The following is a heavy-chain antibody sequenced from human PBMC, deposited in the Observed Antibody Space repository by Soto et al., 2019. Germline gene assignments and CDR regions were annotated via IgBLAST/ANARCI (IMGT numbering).Heavy chain of an antibody. Sequence: LRLSFAASGFTFSSYWMSWVRQAPGKGLEWVANIKQDGSEKYYVDSVKGRFTISRDNAKNSLYLQMNSLRAEDTAVYYCARDLGYCTNGVCPWGQGTLVTVSS. CDR2: IKQDGSEK. CDR3: ARDLGYCTNGVCP. J-gene: IGHJ5*02. D-gene: IGHD2-8*01. CDR1: GFTFSSYW. V-gene: IGHV3-7*01.